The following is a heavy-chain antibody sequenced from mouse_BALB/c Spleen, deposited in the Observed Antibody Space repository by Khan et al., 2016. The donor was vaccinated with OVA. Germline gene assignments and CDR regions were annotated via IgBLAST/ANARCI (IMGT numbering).Heavy chain of an antibody. CDR1: GYSITSDYA. CDR2: ISYSGST. V-gene: IGHV3-2*02. Sequence: EVQLQESGPGLVKPSQSLSLTCTVTGYSITSDYAWNWIRQFPRDKLEWMGYISYSGSTSYNPSLKSRISITRDTSKNQFFLQLNSVTTEDTATDFCARAGYEAWVAYWGQGTLVTASA. J-gene: IGHJ3*01. D-gene: IGHD2-14*01. CDR3: ARAGYEAWVAY.